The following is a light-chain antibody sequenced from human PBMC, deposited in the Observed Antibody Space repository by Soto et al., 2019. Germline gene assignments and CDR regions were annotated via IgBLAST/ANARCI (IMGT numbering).Light chain of an antibody. CDR3: RQHNYLPQP. V-gene: IGKV1-33*01. J-gene: IGKJ2*01. Sequence: DIQMTQSPSSLSASVGDRITITCQASQDISSYLNWYKHKPGQAPKLLIFDAFNLEAGVPSKFSGSGSGTYFTFTILSLQPEDIATYYGRQHNYLPQPFGQGTKVEI. CDR1: QDISSY. CDR2: DAF.